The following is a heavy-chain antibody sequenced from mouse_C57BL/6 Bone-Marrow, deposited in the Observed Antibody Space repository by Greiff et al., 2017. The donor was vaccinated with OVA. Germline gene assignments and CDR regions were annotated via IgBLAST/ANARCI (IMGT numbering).Heavy chain of an antibody. V-gene: IGHV3-6*01. J-gene: IGHJ4*01. Sequence: ESGPGLVKPSQSLSLTCSVTGYSITSGYYWNWIRQFPGNKLEWMGYISYDGSNNYNPSLKNRISITRDTSKNQFFLKLNSVTTEDTATYYCAITTVVATDYWGQGTSVTVPS. D-gene: IGHD1-1*01. CDR3: AITTVVATDY. CDR1: GYSITSGYY. CDR2: ISYDGSN.